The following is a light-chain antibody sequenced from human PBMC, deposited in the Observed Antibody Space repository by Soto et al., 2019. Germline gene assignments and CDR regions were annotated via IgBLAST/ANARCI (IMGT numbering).Light chain of an antibody. Sequence: IVMTQSPLSLPVTPVEPASISCKSRQSLLHSNGYNYLDWYLKKPRQPPPLLIYLGYTRASGVPDRLSRRVSRTDFTLKISRVEAEHVGVYYCMQALQPPSTLGQGTKVDSK. V-gene: IGKV2-28*01. CDR1: QSLLHSNGYNY. CDR2: LGY. CDR3: MQALQPPST. J-gene: IGKJ1*01.